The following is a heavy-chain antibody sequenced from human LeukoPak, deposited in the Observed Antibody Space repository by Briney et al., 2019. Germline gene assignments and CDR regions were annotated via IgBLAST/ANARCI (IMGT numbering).Heavy chain of an antibody. J-gene: IGHJ4*02. Sequence: SETLSLTCTVSGDSVSIYYWGWIRQPPGKGLEWIGSFYYSGSTYYNPSLKSRVTISVDTSKNQFSLKLSSVTAADTAVYYCARRGYSGYDLGATFDYWGQGTLVTVSS. CDR3: ARRGYSGYDLGATFDY. D-gene: IGHD5-12*01. CDR2: FYYSGST. CDR1: GDSVSIYY. V-gene: IGHV4-39*01.